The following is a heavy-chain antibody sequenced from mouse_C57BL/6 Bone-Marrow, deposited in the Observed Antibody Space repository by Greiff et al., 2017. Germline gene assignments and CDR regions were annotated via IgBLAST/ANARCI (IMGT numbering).Heavy chain of an antibody. CDR3: ARRGFYYGSRGYFDV. CDR1: GFTFSSYG. CDR2: ISSGGSYT. V-gene: IGHV5-6*02. J-gene: IGHJ1*03. Sequence: DVMLVESGGDLVKPGGSLKLSCAASGFTFSSYGMSWVRQTPDKRLEWVATISSGGSYTYYPDSVKGRFTISRDNAKNTLYLQMSRLKSEETAMYYCARRGFYYGSRGYFDVWGTGTTVTVSS. D-gene: IGHD1-1*01.